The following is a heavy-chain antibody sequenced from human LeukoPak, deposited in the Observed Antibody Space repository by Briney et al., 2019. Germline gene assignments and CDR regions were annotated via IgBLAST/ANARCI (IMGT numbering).Heavy chain of an antibody. CDR2: INPSGGST. J-gene: IGHJ4*02. CDR1: GYTFTSYY. CDR3: ARVGYYGSGSYGGLGY. V-gene: IGHV1-46*03. Sequence: ASVKVSCKASGYTFTSYYMHWVRQAPGQGLEWMGIINPSGGSTSYAQKFQGRVTMTRDTSTSTVYMELSSLRSEDTAGYYCARVGYYGSGSYGGLGYWGQGTLVTVSS. D-gene: IGHD3-10*01.